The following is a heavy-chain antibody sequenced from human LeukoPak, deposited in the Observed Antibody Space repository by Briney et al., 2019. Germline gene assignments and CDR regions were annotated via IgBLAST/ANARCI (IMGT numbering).Heavy chain of an antibody. V-gene: IGHV3-30-3*01. CDR3: ARDRDIGVEPTRSALDS. J-gene: IGHJ4*02. Sequence: GGSLRLSCAASGFTFSSYAMHWVRQAPGKGLEWVAVISYDGSNKYYADSVKGRFTISRDNSKNTLYLQMNSLRAEDTAVYYCARDRDIGVEPTRSALDSWGQGTLVIVSS. CDR1: GFTFSSYA. D-gene: IGHD2-2*01. CDR2: ISYDGSNK.